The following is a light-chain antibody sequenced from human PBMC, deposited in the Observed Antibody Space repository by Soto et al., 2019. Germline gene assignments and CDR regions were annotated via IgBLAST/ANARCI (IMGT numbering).Light chain of an antibody. CDR1: QSVSSSY. CDR2: GAS. V-gene: IGKV3-20*01. Sequence: EIVLTQSPGTLSLSPGERATLSCRASQSVSSSYLAWYQQKPGQAPRLLIYGASSRATGIPDRFSGSGSGTDLTLTISRLEPEDFAGYYCQQYRSSPVTFGQGTRLEI. J-gene: IGKJ5*01. CDR3: QQYRSSPVT.